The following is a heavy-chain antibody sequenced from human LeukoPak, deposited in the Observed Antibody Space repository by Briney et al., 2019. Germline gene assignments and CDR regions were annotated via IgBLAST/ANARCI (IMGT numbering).Heavy chain of an antibody. CDR2: INHSGST. Sequence: SETLSLTCTVSGGSISSSYYYWGWVRQPPGKGLEWIGEINHSGSTNYNPSLKSRVTISVDTSKNQFSLKLSSVTAADTAVYYCARDLWFGELFRRFGYWGQGTLVTVSS. J-gene: IGHJ4*02. D-gene: IGHD3-10*01. CDR3: ARDLWFGELFRRFGY. V-gene: IGHV4-39*07. CDR1: GGSISSSYYY.